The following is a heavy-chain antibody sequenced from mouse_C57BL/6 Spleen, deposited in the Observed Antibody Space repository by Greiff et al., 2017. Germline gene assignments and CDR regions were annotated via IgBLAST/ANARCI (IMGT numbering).Heavy chain of an antibody. CDR2: IDPETGGT. CDR1: GYTFTDYE. D-gene: IGHD2-3*01. V-gene: IGHV1-15*01. J-gene: IGHJ4*01. Sequence: VKLMESGAELVRPGASVTLSCKASGYTFTDYEMHWVKQTPVHGLEWIGAIDPETGGTAYNQKFKGKAILTADKSASTAYMELRSLTSEDSAVYYCTDGPMDYWGQGTSVTVSS. CDR3: TDGPMDY.